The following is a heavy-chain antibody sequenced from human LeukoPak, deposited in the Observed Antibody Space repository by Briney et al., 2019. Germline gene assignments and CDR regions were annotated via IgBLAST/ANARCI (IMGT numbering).Heavy chain of an antibody. D-gene: IGHD1-26*01. V-gene: IGHV1-2*02. CDR1: GYTFTGYY. CDR3: ARDKGLSGTTSYYFDY. CDR2: INPNSGGT. J-gene: IGHJ4*02. Sequence: ASVKVSCKASGYTFTGYYMHWVRQAPGQGLEWMGWINPNSGGTNYAQKFQGRVTMTRDTSISTAYMELSRLGSDDTAVYYCARDKGLSGTTSYYFDYWGQGTLVTVSS.